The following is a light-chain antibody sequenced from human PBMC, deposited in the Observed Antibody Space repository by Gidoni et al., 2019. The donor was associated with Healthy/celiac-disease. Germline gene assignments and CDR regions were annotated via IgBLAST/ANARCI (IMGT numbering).Light chain of an antibody. V-gene: IGKV3-11*01. CDR2: AAS. CDR1: QSVSSY. CDR3: QQRSNWPPKFT. Sequence: VLTQSPATLSVSPGERATLSCRASQSVSSYLAWYQQKPGQAPRLLIYAASNRATGIPARFSGSGSGTDFTLTISSLEPEDFAVYYCQQRSNWPPKFTFGPGTKVDIK. J-gene: IGKJ3*01.